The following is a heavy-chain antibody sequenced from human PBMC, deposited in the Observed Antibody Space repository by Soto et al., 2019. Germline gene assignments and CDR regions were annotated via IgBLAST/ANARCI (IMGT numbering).Heavy chain of an antibody. D-gene: IGHD5-18*01. CDR1: GFTFDDYS. CDR2: ITWNSHSV. CDR3: AKAEGDTAMLIDCAFDT. V-gene: IGHV3-9*01. J-gene: IGHJ3*02. Sequence: ESGGGTVQPGRSLRLSCAASGFTFDDYSMHWVRQVQGRGLAWVSSITWNSHSVAYADSVKGRFTISRDNAKTSLFLQMNSLRPEDTALYYCAKAEGDTAMLIDCAFDTWGQGTMVTVSS.